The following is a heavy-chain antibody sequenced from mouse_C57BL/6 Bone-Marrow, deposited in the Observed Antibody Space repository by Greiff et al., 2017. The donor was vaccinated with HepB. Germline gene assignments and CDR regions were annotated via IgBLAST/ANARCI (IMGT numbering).Heavy chain of an antibody. V-gene: IGHV5-17*01. D-gene: IGHD6-1*01. Sequence: EVQLVESGGGLVKPGGSLKLSCAASGFTFSDYGMHWVRQAPEKGLEWVAYIRRGSSSIYYADTVKGRFTISRDNAKNTLFLQMTSLMSEDTAMYYSLLGFAYWGRGTVVTVSA. CDR2: IRRGSSSI. CDR3: LLGFAY. J-gene: IGHJ3*01. CDR1: GFTFSDYG.